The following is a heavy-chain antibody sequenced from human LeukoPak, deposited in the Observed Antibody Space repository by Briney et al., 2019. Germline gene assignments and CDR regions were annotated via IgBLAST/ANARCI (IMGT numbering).Heavy chain of an antibody. CDR1: GGSISSYY. Sequence: SETLSLTCTVSGGSISSYYWSWIRQPAGKGLEWIGRIYTSGSTNYNPSLKSRVTMSVDTSKNQFSLKLSSVTAADTAVYYCGRERLRSGYYMDVWGKGTTVTVSS. J-gene: IGHJ6*03. CDR2: IYTSGST. V-gene: IGHV4-4*07. D-gene: IGHD3-16*01. CDR3: GRERLRSGYYMDV.